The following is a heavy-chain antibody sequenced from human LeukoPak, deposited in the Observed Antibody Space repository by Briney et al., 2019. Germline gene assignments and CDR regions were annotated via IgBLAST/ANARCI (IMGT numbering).Heavy chain of an antibody. V-gene: IGHV3-64D*06. CDR3: ARGGYSGTYYFDY. CDR2: ISSNGGST. D-gene: IGHD1-26*01. Sequence: GGSLRLSCSASGFTFSSYAMHWVRQAPGKGLEYVSAISSNGGSTYYADSVKGRFTISRDNSKNTLYLQMSSLRAEDTAVYYCARGGYSGTYYFDYWGQGTLVTVSS. J-gene: IGHJ4*02. CDR1: GFTFSSYA.